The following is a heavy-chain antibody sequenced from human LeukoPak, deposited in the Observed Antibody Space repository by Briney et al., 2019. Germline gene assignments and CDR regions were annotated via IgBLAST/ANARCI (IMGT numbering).Heavy chain of an antibody. CDR2: FDPEDGET. Sequence: ASVKVSCKVSGYTLTELSMHWVRQAPGKGLEWMGGFDPEDGETIYAQKFQGRVTMTEDTSTSTVYMELRSLRSDDTAVYYCARDRGMLGGIIPNWFDPWGQGTLVTVSS. J-gene: IGHJ5*02. D-gene: IGHD3-10*01. CDR1: GYTLTELS. CDR3: ARDRGMLGGIIPNWFDP. V-gene: IGHV1-24*01.